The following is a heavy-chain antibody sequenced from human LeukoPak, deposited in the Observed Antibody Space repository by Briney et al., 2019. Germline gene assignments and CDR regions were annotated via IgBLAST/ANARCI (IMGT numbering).Heavy chain of an antibody. CDR1: GFMLSSTW. CDR2: INSDATST. Sequence: QPGGSLRLSCAASGFMLSSTWMHWVRQAPGKGLVWVSRINSDATSTSYADSVRGRFTISRDDAKNTMYLQMNSLRAEDTAMYYCVRGSPGYSSSWQAYWGQGTLVTVSS. J-gene: IGHJ4*02. D-gene: IGHD6-13*01. V-gene: IGHV3-74*01. CDR3: VRGSPGYSSSWQAY.